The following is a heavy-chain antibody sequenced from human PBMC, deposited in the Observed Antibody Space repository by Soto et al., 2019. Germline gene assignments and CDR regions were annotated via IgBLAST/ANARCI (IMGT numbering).Heavy chain of an antibody. CDR1: GFTFSSYW. CDR3: ARGVTTYYYYYMDV. Sequence: GGSLRLSCAASGFTFSSYWMSWVRQAPGKGLEWVANIKQDGSEKYYVDSVKGRFTISRDNAKNSLYLQMNSLRAEDTAVYYCARGVTTYYYYYMDVWGKGTTVTVSS. D-gene: IGHD4-17*01. V-gene: IGHV3-7*01. CDR2: IKQDGSEK. J-gene: IGHJ6*03.